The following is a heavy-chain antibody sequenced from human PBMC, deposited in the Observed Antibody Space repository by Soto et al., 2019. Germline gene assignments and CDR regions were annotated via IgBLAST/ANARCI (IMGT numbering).Heavy chain of an antibody. CDR1: GFTFSSYW. Sequence: GGSLRLSCAASGFTFSSYWMHWVRHAPGKGLVWVSRINSDGSSTSYADSVKGRFTISRDNAKNTLYLQMNSLRAEDTAVYYCARVSYYYYYMDVWGKGTTVTVSS. CDR3: ARVSYYYYYMDV. J-gene: IGHJ6*03. V-gene: IGHV3-74*01. CDR2: INSDGSST.